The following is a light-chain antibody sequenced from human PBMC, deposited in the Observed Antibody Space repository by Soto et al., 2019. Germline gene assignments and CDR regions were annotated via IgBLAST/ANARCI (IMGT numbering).Light chain of an antibody. J-gene: IGLJ1*01. CDR2: DVS. Sequence: QSALTQSRSVSGSPGQSVTISCTGTSSDVGDYNYVSWYQQHPGKAPKVMIYDVSERPSGVPDRFSGSKSGNTASLTISGLQAEDEADYYCCSYAGSYTFYVFGTGTKLTVL. CDR1: SSDVGDYNY. V-gene: IGLV2-11*01. CDR3: CSYAGSYTFYV.